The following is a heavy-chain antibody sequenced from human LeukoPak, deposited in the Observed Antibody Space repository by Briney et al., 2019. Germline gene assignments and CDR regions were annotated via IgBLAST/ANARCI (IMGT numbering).Heavy chain of an antibody. V-gene: IGHV4-4*02. J-gene: IGHJ5*02. CDR2: IYHSGST. D-gene: IGHD3-22*01. CDR3: ARDLADYYDSRGGFDP. CDR1: GGSISSSNW. Sequence: PSGTLSLTCAVSGGSISSSNWWSWVRQPPGKGLEWIGEIYHSGSTNYNPSLKSRVTISVDKSKNQFSLKLSSVTAADTAVYYCARDLADYYDSRGGFDPWGQGTLVTVSS.